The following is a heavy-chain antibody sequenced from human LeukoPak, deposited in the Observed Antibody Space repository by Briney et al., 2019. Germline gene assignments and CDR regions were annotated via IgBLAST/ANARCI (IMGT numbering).Heavy chain of an antibody. CDR1: GFTFSSYS. D-gene: IGHD4-17*01. CDR2: ISSSSSYI. CDR3: GKGGNYGDSGDY. J-gene: IGHJ4*02. Sequence: GSLRLSCAASGFTFSSYSMNWVHQAPGKGLEWVSSISSSSSYIYYADSVKGRFTISRDNAKNSLYLQMDSLRAEDTAVYYCGKGGNYGDSGDYWGQGTPVSVSS. V-gene: IGHV3-21*04.